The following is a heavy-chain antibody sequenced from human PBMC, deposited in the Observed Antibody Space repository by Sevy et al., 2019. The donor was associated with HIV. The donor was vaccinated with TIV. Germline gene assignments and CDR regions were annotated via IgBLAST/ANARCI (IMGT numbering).Heavy chain of an antibody. J-gene: IGHJ3*02. D-gene: IGHD2-2*01. Sequence: GSLRLSCTTSGFTFGDYAMTWVRQAPGKGLEWVGFFRSKAYGGTTEYAASVKGRFTISRDDSKDIAYLQMNSLKTEDTAVYYCTRYCSSSSCEKTNWVDAFDIWGQGTMVTVSS. CDR3: TRYCSSSSCEKTNWVDAFDI. CDR2: FRSKAYGGTT. CDR1: GFTFGDYA. V-gene: IGHV3-49*04.